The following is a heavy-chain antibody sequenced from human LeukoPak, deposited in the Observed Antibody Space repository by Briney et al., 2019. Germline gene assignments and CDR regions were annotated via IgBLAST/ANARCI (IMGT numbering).Heavy chain of an antibody. CDR3: ARDGYGDYPNAFLGDYYGMDV. V-gene: IGHV6-1*01. CDR2: TYYTSTWYN. J-gene: IGHJ6*02. D-gene: IGHD4-17*01. Sequence: SQTLSLTCAISGDSVSSNSATWNWIRQSPSRGLEWLGRTYYTSTWYNDYAVSVKSRITINPDTSKNQFSLQLNSVTPEDTAVYYCARDGYGDYPNAFLGDYYGMDVWGQGTTVTVSS. CDR1: GDSVSSNSAT.